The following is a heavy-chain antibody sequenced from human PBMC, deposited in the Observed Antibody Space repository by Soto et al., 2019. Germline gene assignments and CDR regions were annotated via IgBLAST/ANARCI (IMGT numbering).Heavy chain of an antibody. D-gene: IGHD3-16*01. V-gene: IGHV4-61*08. CDR3: ARGARLGAFHI. CDR2: IYYSGST. CDR1: DGSVSSGGYY. J-gene: IGHJ4*02. Sequence: PSETLSLTCTVSDGSVSSGGYYWSWVRQPPGKGLEWIGYIYYSGSTNYNPSLKSRVTISKDTSKNQFSLKLSSVTAADTAVYYFARGARLGAFHIWGQGPMVTV.